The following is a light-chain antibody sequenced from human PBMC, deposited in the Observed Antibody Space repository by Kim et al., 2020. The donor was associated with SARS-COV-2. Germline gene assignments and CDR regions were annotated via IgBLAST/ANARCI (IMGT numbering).Light chain of an antibody. J-gene: IGKJ4*01. CDR2: AAS. CDR1: EDIRNE. V-gene: IGKV1-6*01. CDR3: LQDYSYTYT. Sequence: ASVGDRVTITCRASEDIRNELAWLQQKPGRAPRLLIYAASSIHTGVPSRFSGSGYGTDFTLTISSLQPEDFATYYCLQDYSYTYTFGGGTTVDIK.